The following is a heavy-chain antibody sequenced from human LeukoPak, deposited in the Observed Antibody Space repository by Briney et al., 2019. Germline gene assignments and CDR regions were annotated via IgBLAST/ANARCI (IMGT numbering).Heavy chain of an antibody. D-gene: IGHD4-23*01. J-gene: IGHJ1*01. Sequence: GGSLRLSCAASGFTFDDYAMHWVRQAPGKGLEWVSLISGDGGSTYYADSVKGRFTISRDNSKTSLYLQMNSLRTEDTALYYCAKDTDLGGNYFFQHWGQGTLVTVSS. V-gene: IGHV3-43*02. CDR3: AKDTDLGGNYFFQH. CDR1: GFTFDDYA. CDR2: ISGDGGST.